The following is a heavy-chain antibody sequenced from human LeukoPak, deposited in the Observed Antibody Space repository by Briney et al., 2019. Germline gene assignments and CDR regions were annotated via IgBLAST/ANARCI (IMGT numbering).Heavy chain of an antibody. CDR3: ARDLTGRTTVTTFFSSWFDP. D-gene: IGHD4-17*01. CDR2: INPSGGST. J-gene: IGHJ5*02. V-gene: IGHV1-46*01. CDR1: GYTFTSYY. Sequence: ASVKVSCKASGYTFTSYYMHWVRQAPGQGLGWMGIINPSGGSTSYAQKFQGRVTMTRDMSTSTVYMELSSLRSEDTAVYYCARDLTGRTTVTTFFSSWFDPWGQGTLVTVSS.